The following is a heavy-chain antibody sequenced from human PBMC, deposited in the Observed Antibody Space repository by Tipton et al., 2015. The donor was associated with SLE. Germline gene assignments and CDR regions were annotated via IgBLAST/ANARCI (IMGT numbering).Heavy chain of an antibody. CDR3: ARDTYVDENTVTPYYYYYGMDV. J-gene: IGHJ6*02. Sequence: SLRLSCAASGFTFSSYAMSWVRQAPGKGLEWVANIKQDGSEKYYVDSVKGRFTISRDNAKNSLYLQMNSLRAEDTAVYYCARDTYVDENTVTPYYYYYGMDVWDQGTTVTVSS. V-gene: IGHV3-7*01. CDR1: GFTFSSYA. CDR2: IKQDGSEK. D-gene: IGHD4-17*01.